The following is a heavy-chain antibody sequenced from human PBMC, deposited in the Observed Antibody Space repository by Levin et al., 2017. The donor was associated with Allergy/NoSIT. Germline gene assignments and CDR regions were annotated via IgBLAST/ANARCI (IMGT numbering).Heavy chain of an antibody. D-gene: IGHD6-25*01. J-gene: IGHJ4*02. V-gene: IGHV1-46*01. CDR3: AREAADSPPGFFDY. Sequence: ASVKVSCKASGYTFTTYDIHWVRQAPGQGLDWMGIINPSTGGTTYAEKFQDRVTMTRDTSTSTVYMEPGSLRSDDTAVYFCAREAADSPPGFFDYWGQGTLVTVSS. CDR2: INPSTGGT. CDR1: GYTFTTYD.